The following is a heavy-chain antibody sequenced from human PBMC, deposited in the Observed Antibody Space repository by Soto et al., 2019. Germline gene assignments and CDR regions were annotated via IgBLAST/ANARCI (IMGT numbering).Heavy chain of an antibody. CDR3: ARGGEYCSGGSCYDAFDI. Sequence: QVQLVQSGAEVKKPGSSVKVSCKASGGTFSSYAISWVRQAPGQGLEWMGGIIPIFGTANYAQQFQGRVTITADESTSTAYMELSSLRSEDTAVYYCARGGEYCSGGSCYDAFDIWGQGTMVTVSS. J-gene: IGHJ3*02. V-gene: IGHV1-69*01. CDR1: GGTFSSYA. CDR2: IIPIFGTA. D-gene: IGHD2-15*01.